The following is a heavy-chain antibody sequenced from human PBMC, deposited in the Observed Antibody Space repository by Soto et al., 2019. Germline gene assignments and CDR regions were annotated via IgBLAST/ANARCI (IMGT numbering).Heavy chain of an antibody. J-gene: IGHJ6*02. Sequence: SETLSLTCTVSGGSISGYYWSWIRQPAGKGLEWIGRIYTSGSTNYNPSLKSRVTMSVDTSKNQFSLKLSSVTAADTAVYYCARGGGEQNYYYYGMDVWGQGTTVTVSS. V-gene: IGHV4-4*07. CDR2: IYTSGST. D-gene: IGHD3-16*01. CDR1: GGSISGYY. CDR3: ARGGGEQNYYYYGMDV.